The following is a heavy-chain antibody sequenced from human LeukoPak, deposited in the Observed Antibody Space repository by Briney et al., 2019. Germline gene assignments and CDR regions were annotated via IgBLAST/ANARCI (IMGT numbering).Heavy chain of an antibody. D-gene: IGHD3-22*01. Sequence: PGRSLRLSCAASGFTFSSYGMHWVRQAPGKGLEWVAVIWYDGSNKYYADSVKGRFTLSRDNSKNTLYLQMNSPRAEDTAVYYCARGTTLYDSSGDDFDYWGQGTLVTVSS. CDR1: GFTFSSYG. J-gene: IGHJ4*02. CDR2: IWYDGSNK. V-gene: IGHV3-33*01. CDR3: ARGTTLYDSSGDDFDY.